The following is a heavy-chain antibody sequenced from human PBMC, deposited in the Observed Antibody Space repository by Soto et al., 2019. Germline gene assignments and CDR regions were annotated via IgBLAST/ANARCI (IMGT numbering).Heavy chain of an antibody. Sequence: SETLSLTCSVSGGSINSNNYYWGWIRQPPGKGLEWIGSIYYSGYTYYNPSLKSRITTSLDTSKNQVSLKLSSVTAADTAVYYCARHSLALRKNNWFDPWGQGIMVTVSS. J-gene: IGHJ5*02. CDR3: ARHSLALRKNNWFDP. D-gene: IGHD3-3*02. CDR2: IYYSGYT. V-gene: IGHV4-39*01. CDR1: GGSINSNNYY.